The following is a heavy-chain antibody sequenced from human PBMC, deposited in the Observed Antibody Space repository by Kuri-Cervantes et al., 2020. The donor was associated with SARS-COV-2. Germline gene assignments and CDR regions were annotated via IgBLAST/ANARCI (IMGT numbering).Heavy chain of an antibody. J-gene: IGHJ6*03. V-gene: IGHV3-23*01. CDR2: ISGSGGST. CDR3: AKDPITTYYDILTGYYMDV. Sequence: GGSLRLCCAGTGFSFSDYSMNWVRQAPGKGLEWVSAISGSGGSTYYADSVKGRFTISRDNSKNTLYLQMNSLRAEDTAVYYCAKDPITTYYDILTGYYMDVWGKGTTVTVSS. D-gene: IGHD3-9*01. CDR1: GFSFSDYS.